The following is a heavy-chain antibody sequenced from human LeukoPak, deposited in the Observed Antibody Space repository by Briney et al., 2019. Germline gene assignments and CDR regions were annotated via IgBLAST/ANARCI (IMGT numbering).Heavy chain of an antibody. Sequence: SSETLSLTCTVSGGSFSTYYWSWIRQPPGKGLEWIGYIYYAGTTTYNPSLKSRVTIAVDTSKNQFSLNLSSVTAADTAVYYCASAGAYRIEAAGSLRYWGQGTLVTVSS. CDR3: ASAGAYRIEAAGSLRY. J-gene: IGHJ4*02. CDR2: IYYAGTT. D-gene: IGHD6-13*01. CDR1: GGSFSTYY. V-gene: IGHV4-59*01.